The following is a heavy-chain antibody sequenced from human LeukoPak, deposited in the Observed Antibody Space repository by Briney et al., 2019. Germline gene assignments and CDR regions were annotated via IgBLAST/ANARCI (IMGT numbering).Heavy chain of an antibody. J-gene: IGHJ4*02. CDR2: IWYDGSNK. V-gene: IGHV3-33*01. Sequence: GESLRLSCAASGFTFSSYGMHWVRQAPGKGREWVAVIWYDGSNKDYADSVKGRFTISRDNSKNTLYLQMNSLRDEDTAVYYCARGHYYTDMLTNYWVRYFDYWGQGTLVTVSS. CDR3: ARGHYYTDMLTNYWVRYFDY. D-gene: IGHD3-9*01. CDR1: GFTFSSYG.